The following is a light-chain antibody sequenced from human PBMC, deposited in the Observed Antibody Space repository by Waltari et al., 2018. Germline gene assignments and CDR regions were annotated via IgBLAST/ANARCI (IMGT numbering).Light chain of an antibody. V-gene: IGKV2-30*01. J-gene: IGKJ1*01. CDR3: MQGTHWPPAT. CDR2: KVS. CDR1: QSLVFSDRNTY. Sequence: DVVLTQSPLSLPVTLGQPASISCRSSQSLVFSDRNTYFGWFHQRPGQSPRRLIYKVSDRDSGVPDRFSGSGSGTDFTLKISRVEAEDVGIYYCMQGTHWPPATFGQGTRLEIK.